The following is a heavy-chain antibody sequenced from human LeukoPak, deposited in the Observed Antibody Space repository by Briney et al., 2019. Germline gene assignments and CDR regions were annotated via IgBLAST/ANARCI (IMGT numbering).Heavy chain of an antibody. CDR1: GFTFSSYA. V-gene: IGHV3-23*01. J-gene: IGHJ3*02. Sequence: PGGSLRLSCAASGFTFSSYAMSWVRQAPGKGLEWVSAISGSGGSTYYADSVKGRFTISRDNSKNTLYLQMNSLRAEDTALYHCARDYPEGDAFDIWGQGTMVTVSS. CDR3: ARDYPEGDAFDI. CDR2: ISGSGGST.